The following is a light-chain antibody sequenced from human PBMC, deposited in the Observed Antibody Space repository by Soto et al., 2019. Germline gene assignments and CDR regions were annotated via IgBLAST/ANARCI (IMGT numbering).Light chain of an antibody. J-gene: IGKJ2*01. CDR1: QSISSW. Sequence: DIPLTQSPSTLSAALGDRVTITCRASQSISSWLAWYQQKPGKAPKLLIYKASSLESGVPSRFSGSGSGTEVTLTISGLQPDDFATYYCQQYNSYPYTCGQGTKLEIK. V-gene: IGKV1-5*03. CDR2: KAS. CDR3: QQYNSYPYT.